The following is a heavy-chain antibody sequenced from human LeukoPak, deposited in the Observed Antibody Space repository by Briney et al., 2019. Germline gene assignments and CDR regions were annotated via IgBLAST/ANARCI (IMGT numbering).Heavy chain of an antibody. D-gene: IGHD3-3*01. CDR2: MNPNSGNT. J-gene: IGHJ6*03. V-gene: IGHV1-8*01. CDR1: GYTFTSYD. CDR3: ARGQNRYYDFWSGYYYYYYMDV. Sequence: ASVKVSCKASGYTFTSYDINWVRQATGQGREWMGWMNPNSGNTGYAQKFQGRVTMTRNTSISTAYMELSSLRSEDTAVYYCARGQNRYYDFWSGYYYYYYMDVWGKGTTVTVSS.